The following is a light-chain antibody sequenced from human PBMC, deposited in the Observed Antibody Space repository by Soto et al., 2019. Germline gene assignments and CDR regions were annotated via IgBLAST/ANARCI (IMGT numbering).Light chain of an antibody. J-gene: IGLJ1*01. V-gene: IGLV2-14*03. Sequence: QSVLTQPASVSGSPGQSIAISCTGTSSDVGAYDFVSWYQQHPDKAPKLLIYEVSNRPSGVSDRFSGSKSVNTATLTISGLQAEDEADYYCSSHTTSNTRVFGTGTKLNVL. CDR3: SSHTTSNTRV. CDR1: SSDVGAYDF. CDR2: EVS.